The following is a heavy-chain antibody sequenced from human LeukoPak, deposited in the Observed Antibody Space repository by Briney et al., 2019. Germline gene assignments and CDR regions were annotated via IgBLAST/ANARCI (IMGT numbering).Heavy chain of an antibody. D-gene: IGHD2-2*01. J-gene: IGHJ5*02. CDR2: INHSGST. CDR1: GGSFSGYY. V-gene: IGHV4-34*01. CDR3: ARLRYLGYCSSTSCYP. Sequence: NPSETLSLTCAVYGGSFSGYYWSWIRQPPGKGLEWIGEINHSGSTNYNPSLKSRVTISVDTSKNQFSLKLSSVTAADTAVYYCARLRYLGYCSSTSCYPWGQGTLVTVSS.